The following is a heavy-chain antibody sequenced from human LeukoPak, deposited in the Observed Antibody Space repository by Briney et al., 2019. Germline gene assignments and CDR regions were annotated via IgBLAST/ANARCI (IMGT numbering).Heavy chain of an antibody. CDR2: IYTSGST. J-gene: IGHJ3*02. D-gene: IGHD1-26*01. V-gene: IGHV4-4*07. Sequence: SETLSLTCTVSGGSISNYYWSWIRQPAGKGLEWIGRIYTSGSTNYNSSLKSRLTMSVDTSKNQFSLKLSSVTAADTAVYYCARLRPMGGSFPDSFDIWGQGTMVTVSA. CDR1: GGSISNYY. CDR3: ARLRPMGGSFPDSFDI.